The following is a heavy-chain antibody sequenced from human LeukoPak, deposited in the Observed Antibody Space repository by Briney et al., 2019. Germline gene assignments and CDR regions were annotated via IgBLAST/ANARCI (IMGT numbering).Heavy chain of an antibody. CDR2: MNPNSSNT. D-gene: IGHD3-16*01. V-gene: IGHV1-8*01. CDR1: GYTFTSYD. Sequence: ASVKVSCKASGYTFTSYDINWVRQATGQGLGWMGWMNPNSSNTGYAQKFQGRVTMTRNTSISTAYMELSSLRSEDTAVYYCARGVRMWAPAWGYWGQGTLVTVSS. J-gene: IGHJ4*02. CDR3: ARGVRMWAPAWGY.